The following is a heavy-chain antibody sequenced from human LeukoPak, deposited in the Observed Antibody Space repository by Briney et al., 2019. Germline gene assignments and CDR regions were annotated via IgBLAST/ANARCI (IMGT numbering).Heavy chain of an antibody. CDR3: AKGRDSSGYSPGFDY. CDR1: GFTFSSYA. CDR2: ISGSGGST. Sequence: GGSLRLSCAASGFTFSSYAMSWVRQAPGKGLEWVSAISGSGGSTYYADSVKGRFTISRDNAKNSLYLQMNSLRAEDMALYYCAKGRDSSGYSPGFDYWGQGTLVTVSS. J-gene: IGHJ4*02. V-gene: IGHV3-23*01. D-gene: IGHD3-22*01.